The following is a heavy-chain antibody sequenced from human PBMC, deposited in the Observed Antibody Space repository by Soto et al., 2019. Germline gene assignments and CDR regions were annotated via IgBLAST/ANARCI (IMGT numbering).Heavy chain of an antibody. CDR1: GGTFSSYA. CDR3: GRSQGSSTSLEIYYYYYYAVDV. J-gene: IGHJ6*02. D-gene: IGHD2-2*01. Sequence: QVQLVQSGAEVKKPGSSVKVSCKASGGTFSSYAISWVRQAPGQGLEWMGGIIPIPGTANYAQKFQGRVTITADESTSTAYMDLSSRRSEDTAVYYCGRSQGSSTSLEIYYYYYYAVDVWGQGTTVTVSS. CDR2: IIPIPGTA. V-gene: IGHV1-69*01.